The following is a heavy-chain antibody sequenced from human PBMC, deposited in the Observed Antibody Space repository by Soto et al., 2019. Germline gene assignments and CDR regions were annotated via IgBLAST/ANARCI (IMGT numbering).Heavy chain of an antibody. J-gene: IGHJ4*02. CDR2: IYYSGST. D-gene: IGHD5-18*01. CDR1: GGSISNYY. CDR3: ARHRYSYGVYYFDY. Sequence: QVQLQESGPGLVKPSETLSLTCIVSGGSISNYYWSWLRQPPGKGLEWIGYIYYSGSTNYNPSLTSRVTISVDTSKNQFSLKLSSVTAADTAVYYCARHRYSYGVYYFDYWGQGTLVTVSS. V-gene: IGHV4-59*08.